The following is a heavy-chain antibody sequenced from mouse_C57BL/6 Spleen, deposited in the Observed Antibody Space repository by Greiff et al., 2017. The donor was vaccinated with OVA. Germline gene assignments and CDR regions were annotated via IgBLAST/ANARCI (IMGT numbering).Heavy chain of an antibody. V-gene: IGHV5-4*01. J-gene: IGHJ4*01. Sequence: EVMLVESGGGLVKPGGSLKLSCAASGFTFSSYAMSWVRQTPEKRLAWVATISDGGSYTYYPDNVKGRFTISRDNAKNNLYLQMSHLKSEDTAMYYCARDTMVTTGAMAYWGQGTSVTVSS. CDR2: ISDGGSYT. CDR1: GFTFSSYA. D-gene: IGHD2-2*01. CDR3: ARDTMVTTGAMAY.